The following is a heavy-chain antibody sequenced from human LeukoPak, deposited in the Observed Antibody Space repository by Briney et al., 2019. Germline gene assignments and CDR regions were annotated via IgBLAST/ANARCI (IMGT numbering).Heavy chain of an antibody. CDR3: ARDRTTDAFDI. CDR1: GGSFSGYY. CDR2: INHSGST. Sequence: SETLSLTCGVYGGSFSGYYWSWIRQPPGKGLEWIGEINHSGSTNYNPSLKSRFTISVDTSKNQFSLKLSSVTAADTAVYYCARDRTTDAFDIWGQGTMVTVSS. D-gene: IGHD4-11*01. J-gene: IGHJ3*02. V-gene: IGHV4-34*01.